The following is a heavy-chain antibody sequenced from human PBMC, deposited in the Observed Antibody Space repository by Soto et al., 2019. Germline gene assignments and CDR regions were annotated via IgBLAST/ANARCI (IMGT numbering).Heavy chain of an antibody. Sequence: QVQLVQSGAEVKKPGASVKVSCKASGYTFTSYYIHWVRQAPGQGLEWMGVINPSGGTTSYAQKFQGRVTMTRDTSTSTVYMELSSLRSEDTAVYYCARGSRAIFPASGSPYPYYFDYWGQGTLVTVSS. CDR3: ARGSRAIFPASGSPYPYYFDY. CDR1: GYTFTSYY. D-gene: IGHD3-10*01. CDR2: INPSGGTT. J-gene: IGHJ4*02. V-gene: IGHV1-46*01.